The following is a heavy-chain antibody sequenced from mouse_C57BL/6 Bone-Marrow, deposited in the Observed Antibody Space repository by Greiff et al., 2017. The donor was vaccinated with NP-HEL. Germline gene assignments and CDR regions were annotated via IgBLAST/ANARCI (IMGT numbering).Heavy chain of an antibody. CDR3: ARQRYAMDY. V-gene: IGHV5-12*01. CDR2: ISNGGGST. J-gene: IGHJ4*01. Sequence: EVMLVESGGGLMQPGGSLKLSCAASGFTFSDYYMYWVRQTPEKRLEWVAYISNGGGSTYYPDTVKGRFTISRDNAKNTLYLQMSRLKSEDTAMYYCARQRYAMDYWGQGTSVTVSS. CDR1: GFTFSDYY.